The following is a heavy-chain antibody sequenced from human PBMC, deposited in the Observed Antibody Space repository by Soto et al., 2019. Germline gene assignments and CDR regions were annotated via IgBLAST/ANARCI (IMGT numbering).Heavy chain of an antibody. D-gene: IGHD3-9*01. J-gene: IGHJ5*02. CDR1: GGSMSSYY. CDR3: AREAGVRYPFDP. V-gene: IGHV4-59*01. Sequence: PSETLSLTCTVSGGSMSSYYWSWIRQPPGKGLEWIGYIYYSGSTNYNPSLKSRVTISVDTSKNQFSLKLSSVTAADTAMYYCAREAGVRYPFDPWGQGTLVTVS. CDR2: IYYSGST.